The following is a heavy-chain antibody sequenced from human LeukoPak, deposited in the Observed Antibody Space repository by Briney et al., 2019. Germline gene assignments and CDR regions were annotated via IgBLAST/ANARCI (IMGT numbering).Heavy chain of an antibody. J-gene: IGHJ5*02. CDR3: ARDMVRGGAGWFDP. CDR2: IFYSGST. V-gene: IGHV4-39*07. CDR1: SGSISTSNYY. Sequence: SETLTLTCTVSSGSISTSNYYWGWVRQPPGKALEWIGNIFYSGSTYYSPSLKSRVTISLDTSRNQFSLKLNSVTAADTAVYYCARDMVRGGAGWFDPWGQGTLVTVSS. D-gene: IGHD3-10*01.